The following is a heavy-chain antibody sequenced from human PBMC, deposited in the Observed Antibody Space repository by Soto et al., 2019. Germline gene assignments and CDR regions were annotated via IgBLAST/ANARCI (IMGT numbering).Heavy chain of an antibody. CDR2: IYYSGST. V-gene: IGHV4-31*03. J-gene: IGHJ3*02. Sequence: QVQLQESGPGLVKPSQTLSLTCTVSGGSISSGGYYWSWIRQHPGKGLEWIGYIYYSGSTYYNPSLKSRVTISVATSKNQFSLKLSSVTAADTAVYYCARPHQPGGRGAFDIWGQGTMVTVSS. CDR1: GGSISSGGYY. CDR3: ARPHQPGGRGAFDI. D-gene: IGHD2-2*01.